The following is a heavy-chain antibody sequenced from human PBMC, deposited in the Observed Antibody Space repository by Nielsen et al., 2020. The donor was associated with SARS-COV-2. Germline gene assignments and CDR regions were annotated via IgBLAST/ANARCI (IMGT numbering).Heavy chain of an antibody. Sequence: GGSLRLSCAASGFTFNIYAMAWVRRIPGRGLQWVTGVSSSGGSTYYTDSVKGRFSISRDNSKNTLYLEMHRLRVDDTGVYYCAKDGVVRGDALDLWGQGTMVTVSS. J-gene: IGHJ3*01. V-gene: IGHV3-23*01. CDR3: AKDGVVRGDALDL. CDR2: VSSSGGST. D-gene: IGHD3-10*01. CDR1: GFTFNIYA.